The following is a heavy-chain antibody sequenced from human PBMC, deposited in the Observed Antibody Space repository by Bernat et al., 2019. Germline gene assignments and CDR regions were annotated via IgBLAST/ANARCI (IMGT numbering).Heavy chain of an antibody. CDR3: APVYYYYYMDV. Sequence: EVQLVESGGGLVQPGGSLRLSCAASGFTFSSYWMHWVRQAPGKGLVWVSRINSDGSSTSYADSVKGRFTISRDNAKNTLYPQMNSLRAEDTAVYYCAPVYYYYYMDVWGKGTTVTVSS. V-gene: IGHV3-74*01. J-gene: IGHJ6*03. CDR1: GFTFSSYW. D-gene: IGHD4-17*01. CDR2: INSDGSST.